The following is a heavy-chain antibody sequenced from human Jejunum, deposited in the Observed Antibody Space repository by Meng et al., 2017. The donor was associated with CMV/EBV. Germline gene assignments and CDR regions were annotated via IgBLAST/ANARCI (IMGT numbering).Heavy chain of an antibody. CDR1: GFTCSDSY. CDR3: AREIRPIDY. Sequence: RRSCADTGFTCSDSYMSWIRQAPGKGLEWVSYISSSGSTIYYADSVKGRFTISRDNAKNSLYLQMNSLRADDTAVYYCAREIRPIDYWGQGTLVTVSS. V-gene: IGHV3-11*01. D-gene: IGHD3-10*01. CDR2: ISSSGSTI. J-gene: IGHJ4*02.